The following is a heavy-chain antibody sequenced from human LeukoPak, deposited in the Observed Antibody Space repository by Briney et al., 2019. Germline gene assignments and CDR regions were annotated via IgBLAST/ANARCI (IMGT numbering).Heavy chain of an antibody. CDR2: ISYDGSNK. V-gene: IGHV3-30-3*01. J-gene: IGHJ4*02. CDR1: GFTFSSYA. D-gene: IGHD2-2*01. Sequence: GGSLRLSCAASGFTFSSYAMHWVRQAPGKGLEWVAVISYDGSNKYYADSVKGRFTISRDNSKNTLYQQMNSLRAEDTAVYYCARDPCSSTSCYDYWGQGTLVTVSS. CDR3: ARDPCSSTSCYDY.